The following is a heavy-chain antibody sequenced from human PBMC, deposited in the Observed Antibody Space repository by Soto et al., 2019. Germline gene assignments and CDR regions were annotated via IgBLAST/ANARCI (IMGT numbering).Heavy chain of an antibody. CDR3: ARASTGELWVYANWFDP. J-gene: IGHJ5*02. Sequence: QVQLQESGPGLVKPSQTLSLTCTVSGGSISSGDYYWSWIRQPPGKGLEWIGFIYYSGGTYYKPALKRRVTISVDTSTPPFSLNLTSVTAADTAVYYCARASTGELWVYANWFDPWGPGPLVTVSS. V-gene: IGHV4-30-4*01. D-gene: IGHD3-16*01. CDR1: GGSISSGDYY. CDR2: IYYSGGT.